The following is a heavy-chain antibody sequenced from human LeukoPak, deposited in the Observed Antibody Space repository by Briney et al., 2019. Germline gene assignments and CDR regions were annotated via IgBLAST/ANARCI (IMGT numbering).Heavy chain of an antibody. CDR2: IAPSDSYT. CDR1: GYSFTSYW. V-gene: IGHV5-10-1*01. D-gene: IGHD3-9*01. J-gene: IGHJ6*04. CDR3: ASSDMNGYGMDV. Sequence: GESLRISCKGSGYSFTSYWISWVRQIPGKGLXXMGRIAPSDSYTNYSPSFQGHVTISADKSISTAYLQWSSLKASDTAMYYCASSDMNGYGMDVWGKGTTVTVSS.